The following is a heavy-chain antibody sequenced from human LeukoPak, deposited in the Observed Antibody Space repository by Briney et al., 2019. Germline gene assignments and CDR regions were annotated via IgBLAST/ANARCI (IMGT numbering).Heavy chain of an antibody. Sequence: GGSLRLSCVASGFAFNDYAMNWVRQAPGKGLEWVSHINRDSTTIYYAESVKGRFTISRDNAKNSLYLQVSSLRAGDTAVYYCARYGSGSYYKDPFDYWGQGTLVTVSS. CDR2: INRDSTTI. CDR3: ARYGSGSYYKDPFDY. J-gene: IGHJ4*02. V-gene: IGHV3-48*01. CDR1: GFAFNDYA. D-gene: IGHD3-10*01.